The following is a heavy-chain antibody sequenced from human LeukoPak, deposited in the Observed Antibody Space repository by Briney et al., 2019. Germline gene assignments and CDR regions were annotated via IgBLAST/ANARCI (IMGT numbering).Heavy chain of an antibody. J-gene: IGHJ4*02. CDR1: GFTFTSSA. D-gene: IGHD6-13*01. CDR3: AAEVIAAAGTDY. Sequence: SVKVSCKASGFTFTSSAVQWVRQARGQRLEWIGWIVVGSGNTNYAQKFQERVTITRDMSTSTAYMELSGLRSEDTAVYYCAAEVIAAAGTDYWGQGTLVTVSS. CDR2: IVVGSGNT. V-gene: IGHV1-58*01.